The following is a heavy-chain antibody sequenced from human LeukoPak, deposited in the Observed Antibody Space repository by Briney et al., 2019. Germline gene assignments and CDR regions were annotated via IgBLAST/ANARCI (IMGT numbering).Heavy chain of an antibody. J-gene: IGHJ5*02. CDR2: INPNSGGT. CDR3: ARLDSSSWYEFGEDWFDP. Sequence: ASVKVSCKASGYTFTGYYMHWVRQAPGQGLEWMGWINPNSGGTNYAQKFQGRVTMTRHTSISTAYMELSRLRSDDTAVYHCARLDSSSWYEFGEDWFDPWGQGTLVTVSS. CDR1: GYTFTGYY. D-gene: IGHD6-13*01. V-gene: IGHV1-2*02.